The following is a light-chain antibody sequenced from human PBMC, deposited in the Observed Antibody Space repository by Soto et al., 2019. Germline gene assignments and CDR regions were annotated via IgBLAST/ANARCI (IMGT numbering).Light chain of an antibody. CDR1: QSIHTS. CDR3: QQRNVWPPIT. Sequence: VLTQSPATLSLSPGERATLSRRASQSIHTSLAWYQQKSGTPPRLVIYDSTLRANGVPDRFGGSRSGTEFTLTINILEPEDFAVYYCQQRNVWPPITFGQGTRLEIK. CDR2: DST. V-gene: IGKV3-11*01. J-gene: IGKJ5*01.